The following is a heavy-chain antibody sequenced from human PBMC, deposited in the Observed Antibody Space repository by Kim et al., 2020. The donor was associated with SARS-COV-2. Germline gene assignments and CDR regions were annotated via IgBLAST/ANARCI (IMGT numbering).Heavy chain of an antibody. CDR2: INPSGGST. CDR3: ARGGQGRRWVSFSSGWYHWGSPVVPPVFDY. D-gene: IGHD6-19*01. V-gene: IGHV1-46*01. J-gene: IGHJ4*02. Sequence: ASVKVSCKASGYTFTSYYMHWVRQAPGQGLEWMGIINPSGGSTSYAQKFQGRVTMTRDTSTSTVYMELSSLRSEDTAVYYCARGGQGRRWVSFSSGWYHWGSPVVPPVFDYWGQGTLVTVSS. CDR1: GYTFTSYY.